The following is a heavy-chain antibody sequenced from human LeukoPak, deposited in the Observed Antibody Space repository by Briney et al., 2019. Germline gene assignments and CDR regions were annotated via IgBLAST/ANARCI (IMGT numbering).Heavy chain of an antibody. J-gene: IGHJ3*02. V-gene: IGHV4-59*01. CDR1: GGSISSYY. CDR3: ARARYVNSFYAFDI. D-gene: IGHD3-9*01. CDR2: LSKSGNT. Sequence: SETLSLTCTVSGGSISSYYWSWIRLPPGKGLEWIGYLSKSGNTNYTPSLKSRVTIFGDTSKNQFFLKLSSVTAADTAVYYCARARYVNSFYAFDIWGQGTLVTVSS.